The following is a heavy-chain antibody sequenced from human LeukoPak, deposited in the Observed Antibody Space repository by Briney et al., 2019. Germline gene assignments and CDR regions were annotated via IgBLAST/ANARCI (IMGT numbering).Heavy chain of an antibody. Sequence: PGGSLRLSCAASGFTFSSYSMNWVRQAPGKGLEWLSFIGGSGSTIYYADSVRGRFTISRDNAKNSLYLQMSSLRDEDTAVYYCSRDPGLEYWGRGTLITVSS. J-gene: IGHJ4*02. CDR2: IGGSGSTI. CDR3: SRDPGLEY. V-gene: IGHV3-48*02. CDR1: GFTFSSYS.